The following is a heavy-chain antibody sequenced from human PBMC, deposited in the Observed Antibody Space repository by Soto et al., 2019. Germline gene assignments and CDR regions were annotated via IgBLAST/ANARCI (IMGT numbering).Heavy chain of an antibody. CDR1: GYTFTSYG. J-gene: IGHJ4*02. CDR2: ISAYNGNT. CDR3: ARDSPDGVVVVAATLFDY. V-gene: IGHV1-18*04. D-gene: IGHD2-15*01. Sequence: ASVKVSCKASGYTFTSYGISWVRQAPGQGREWMGWISAYNGNTNYAQKLQGRVTMTTDTSTSTAYMELRSLRSDDTAVYYCARDSPDGVVVVAATLFDYWGQGTLVTVSS.